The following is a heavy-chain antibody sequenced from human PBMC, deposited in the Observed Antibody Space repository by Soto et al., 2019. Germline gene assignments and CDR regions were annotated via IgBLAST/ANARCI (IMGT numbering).Heavy chain of an antibody. J-gene: IGHJ4*02. CDR2: ISYDGSNK. V-gene: IGHV3-30*03. CDR1: GFTFSSYG. D-gene: IGHD3-22*01. CDR3: VGGPLLPSPYYYDSSGYSTPGTFDY. Sequence: QVQLVESGGGVVQPGRSLRLSCAASGFTFSSYGMHWVRQAPGKGLEWVAVISYDGSNKYYADSVKGRFTISRDNSKNTLYLQMNSLRAEDTGVYYCVGGPLLPSPYYYDSSGYSTPGTFDYWGQGTLVTVSS.